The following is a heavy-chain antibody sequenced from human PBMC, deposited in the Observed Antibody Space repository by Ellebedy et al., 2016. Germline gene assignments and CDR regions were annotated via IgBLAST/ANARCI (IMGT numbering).Heavy chain of an antibody. CDR3: SIKGGFDY. Sequence: GGSLRLSCAASGFTFSSYAMSWARQAPGKGLEWVAVIWYDGSNKYYADSVKGRFTISRDNSKNTLYLQMNSLRAEDTAVYYCSIKGGFDYWGQGTLVTVSS. J-gene: IGHJ4*02. CDR1: GFTFSSYA. CDR2: IWYDGSNK. V-gene: IGHV3-33*08. D-gene: IGHD1-26*01.